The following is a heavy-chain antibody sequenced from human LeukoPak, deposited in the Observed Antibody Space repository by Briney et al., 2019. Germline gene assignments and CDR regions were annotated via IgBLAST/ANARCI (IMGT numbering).Heavy chain of an antibody. CDR3: ARAALPGIAVAGRGAFDI. J-gene: IGHJ3*02. D-gene: IGHD6-19*01. CDR2: IYYSGST. CDR1: GGSISSSSYY. Sequence: PSETLSLTCTVSGGSISSSSYYWGWIRQPPGKGLEWIGSIYYSGSTYYNPSLKSRVTISVDTSKNQFSLKLSSVTAADTAVYYCARAALPGIAVAGRGAFDIWGQGTMVTVSS. V-gene: IGHV4-39*07.